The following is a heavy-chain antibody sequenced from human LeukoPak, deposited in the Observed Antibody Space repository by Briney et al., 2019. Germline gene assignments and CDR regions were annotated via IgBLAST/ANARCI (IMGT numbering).Heavy chain of an antibody. V-gene: IGHV3-66*01. J-gene: IGHJ4*02. CDR2: IYSGGST. Sequence: PGGSLRLSCAASGFTVSSNYMSWVRQAPGKGLEWVSVIYSGGSTYYADSVKGRFTISRDSSKNTLYLQMNSLRAEDTAVYYCAREYDILTGYPDYWGQGTLVTVSS. CDR3: AREYDILTGYPDY. D-gene: IGHD3-9*01. CDR1: GFTVSSNY.